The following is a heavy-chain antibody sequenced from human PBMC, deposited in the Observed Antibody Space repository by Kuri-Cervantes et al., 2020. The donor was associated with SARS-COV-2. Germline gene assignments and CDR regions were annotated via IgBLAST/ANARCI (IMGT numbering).Heavy chain of an antibody. CDR2: INPDGSYT. D-gene: IGHD3-9*01. Sequence: GGSLRLSCAAPGFTFSGHWIHWVRQAPGKGLVWVSRINPDGSYTNHADSVKGRFTLSRDNAKNMLFLQMNSLRAEDTAVYYCARDGDQLLWEELRYFDWSTGYGMDVRGQGTTVTSP. V-gene: IGHV3-74*01. CDR3: ARDGDQLLWEELRYFDWSTGYGMDV. CDR1: GFTFSGHW. J-gene: IGHJ6*02.